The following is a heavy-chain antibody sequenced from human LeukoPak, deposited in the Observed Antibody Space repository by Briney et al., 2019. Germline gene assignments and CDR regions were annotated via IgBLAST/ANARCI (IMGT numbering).Heavy chain of an antibody. V-gene: IGHV3-48*03. Sequence: GGSLRLSCAASGFTFSSYEMNWVRQAPGKGLEWVADISSSGTTIYYADSVKGRFTISRDNAKNSLYLQMNSLRAEDTAVYYCARLLVATPGVDPWGQGTLVTVSS. CDR1: GFTFSSYE. CDR2: ISSSGTTI. D-gene: IGHD5-12*01. CDR3: ARLLVATPGVDP. J-gene: IGHJ5*02.